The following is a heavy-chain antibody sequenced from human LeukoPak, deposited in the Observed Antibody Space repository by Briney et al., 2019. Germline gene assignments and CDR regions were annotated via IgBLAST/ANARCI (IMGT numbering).Heavy chain of an antibody. J-gene: IGHJ6*02. Sequence: GASVKLSCKASGYTFTSYGISWVRQAPGQGLEWMGWISAYNGNTNYAQKLQGRVTMTTDTSTSTAYMELRSLRSDDTAVYYCARTAATNAYYYYYGMDVWGQGTTVTVSS. V-gene: IGHV1-18*01. CDR2: ISAYNGNT. CDR1: GYTFTSYG. D-gene: IGHD2-15*01. CDR3: ARTAATNAYYYYYGMDV.